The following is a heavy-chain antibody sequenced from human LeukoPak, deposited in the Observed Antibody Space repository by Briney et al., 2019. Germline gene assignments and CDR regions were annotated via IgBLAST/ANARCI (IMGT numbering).Heavy chain of an antibody. CDR1: GYSITSGYN. CDR2: IYHSGSA. D-gene: IGHD2-2*02. J-gene: IGHJ4*02. Sequence: PSETLSLTCTVSGYSITSGYNWAWIRQPPGKVLEWIGSIYHSGSAYYNPSLKSRVTISVDTSKNQFSLKLSSVTAADTAVYYCVRYCSSTACYTRAVDYWGQGTLVTVSS. CDR3: VRYCSSTACYTRAVDY. V-gene: IGHV4-38-2*02.